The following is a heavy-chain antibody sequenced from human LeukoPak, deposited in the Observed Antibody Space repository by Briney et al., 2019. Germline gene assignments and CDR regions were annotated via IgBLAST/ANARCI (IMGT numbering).Heavy chain of an antibody. D-gene: IGHD2-2*01. Sequence: GGSLRLSCAASGFTFSSYAMSWVRQAPGKGLEWVSAISGSGGSTYYADSVKGRFTISRDNSKNTLYLQMNSLRAEDTAVYYCAKVGYCTSTSCQREFDYWGQGTLVTVSS. CDR2: ISGSGGST. CDR1: GFTFSSYA. J-gene: IGHJ4*02. V-gene: IGHV3-23*01. CDR3: AKVGYCTSTSCQREFDY.